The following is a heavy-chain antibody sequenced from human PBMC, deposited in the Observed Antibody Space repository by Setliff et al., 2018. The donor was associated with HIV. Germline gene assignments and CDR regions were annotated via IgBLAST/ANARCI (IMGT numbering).Heavy chain of an antibody. CDR1: GYTFTDYY. J-gene: IGHJ4*02. Sequence: ASVKVSCKASGYTFTDYYMHWVRQAPGQGLEWMGWIHPSSGGTNYAQKFQGRVTMTRDTSISTAYMELSRLRSDDTAVYYCARDVPLYYYDSSGYFDYWGQGTLVTVSS. D-gene: IGHD3-22*01. V-gene: IGHV1-2*02. CDR2: IHPSSGGT. CDR3: ARDVPLYYYDSSGYFDY.